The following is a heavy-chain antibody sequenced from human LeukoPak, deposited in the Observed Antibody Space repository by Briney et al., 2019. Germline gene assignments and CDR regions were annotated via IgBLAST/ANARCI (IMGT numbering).Heavy chain of an antibody. Sequence: SETLSLTCTVSGGSISSYYWSWIRQPAGKGLEWIGRIYSSGSTNYNPSLKSRVTMSVDTSRSQFSLNLNSVTAADTAVYYCARVRNPCSGGSCYIEVWGQGTLVTVSS. V-gene: IGHV4-4*07. CDR2: IYSSGST. J-gene: IGHJ4*02. D-gene: IGHD2-15*01. CDR3: ARVRNPCSGGSCYIEV. CDR1: GGSISSYY.